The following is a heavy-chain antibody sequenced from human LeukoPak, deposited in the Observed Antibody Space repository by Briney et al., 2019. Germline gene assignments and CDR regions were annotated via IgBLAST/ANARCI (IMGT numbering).Heavy chain of an antibody. J-gene: IGHJ4*02. CDR1: GFAVRSNQ. Sequence: GGSLRLSCAVSGFAVRSNQMSWVRQAPGKGLEWVSPIYSGDNTYYADSVKGRFTISRDSSQNTVYLQMNSLRAEDTAVYYCARDFAAAGTCFDYWGQGALVTVSS. CDR2: IYSGDNT. D-gene: IGHD6-13*01. V-gene: IGHV3-66*01. CDR3: ARDFAAAGTCFDY.